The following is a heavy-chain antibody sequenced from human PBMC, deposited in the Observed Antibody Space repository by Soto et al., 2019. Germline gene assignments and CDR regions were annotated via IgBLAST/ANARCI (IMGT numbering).Heavy chain of an antibody. V-gene: IGHV3-48*01. D-gene: IGHD2-15*01. CDR1: GFTFSRYN. CDR2: IRGSSSTI. Sequence: GGSLRLSCAASGFTFSRYNMNWVRQAPGKGLEWVSYIRGSSSTIYYADSVKGRFTVSRDNAKNSLYLQMNSLTAEDTAVYYCARESDIQSFDYWGQGTLVTVSS. CDR3: ARESDIQSFDY. J-gene: IGHJ4*02.